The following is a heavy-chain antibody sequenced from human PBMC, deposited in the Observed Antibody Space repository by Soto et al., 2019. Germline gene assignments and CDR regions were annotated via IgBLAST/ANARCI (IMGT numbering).Heavy chain of an antibody. V-gene: IGHV3-30-3*01. J-gene: IGHJ6*02. CDR3: ARGATNSGLWWGGLDV. CDR2: ISDTGTNK. D-gene: IGHD6-19*01. Sequence: QVQLVESGGGVVQPGRSLRLSIAASGVTFTDDAVHWVRQAPGKGLEWVALISDTGTNKYYADSVKGRFTISRDNSKNSVYLQMISLRTEDTAVYYCARGATNSGLWWGGLDVWGHGTTVTVSS. CDR1: GVTFTDDA.